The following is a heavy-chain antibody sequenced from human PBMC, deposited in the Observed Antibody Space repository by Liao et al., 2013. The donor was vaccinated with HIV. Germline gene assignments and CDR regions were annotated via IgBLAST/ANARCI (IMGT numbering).Heavy chain of an antibody. CDR2: IYYSGSA. J-gene: IGHJ4*02. Sequence: QVQLQESGPGLVKPSETLSLTCTVSGGSISNYYWSWIRQSPGKGLEWIGYIYYSGSANYNPSLRSRVTISVDTSKNQFSLRLSSVTAADTAVYYCARGGYSGYDYLNYWGQGTLVAVSS. CDR3: ARGGYSGYDYLNY. CDR1: GGSISNYY. V-gene: IGHV4-59*01. D-gene: IGHD5-12*01.